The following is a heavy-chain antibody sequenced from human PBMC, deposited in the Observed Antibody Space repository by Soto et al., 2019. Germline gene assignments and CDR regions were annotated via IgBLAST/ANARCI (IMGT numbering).Heavy chain of an antibody. Sequence: QVQLVQSGAEVKKPGSSVKVSCKASGGTFSSYAISWVRQAPGQGLEWMGGIIPIFGTANYAQKFQGRVTITADEATRTAYMELRSLRCEDTAVYYCARGIVATLSGGWFDPWGQGTLVTVSS. CDR2: IIPIFGTA. D-gene: IGHD5-12*01. J-gene: IGHJ5*02. CDR3: ARGIVATLSGGWFDP. V-gene: IGHV1-69*12. CDR1: GGTFSSYA.